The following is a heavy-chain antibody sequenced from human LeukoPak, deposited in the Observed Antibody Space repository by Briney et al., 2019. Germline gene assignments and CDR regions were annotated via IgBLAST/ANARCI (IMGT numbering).Heavy chain of an antibody. V-gene: IGHV3-11*01. CDR3: ARIKGGSSGWFMPGDY. CDR1: GFTFSDYY. J-gene: IGHJ4*02. D-gene: IGHD6-13*01. Sequence: GGSLRLSCAASGFTFSDYYMSWIRQAPGKGPGWVSYISSSGSTIYYADSVKGRFTISRDNAKNSLYLQMNSLRAEDTAVYYCARIKGGSSGWFMPGDYWGQGTLVTVSS. CDR2: ISSSGSTI.